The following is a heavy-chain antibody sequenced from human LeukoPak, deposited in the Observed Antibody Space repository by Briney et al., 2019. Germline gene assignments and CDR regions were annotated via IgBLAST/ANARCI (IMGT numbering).Heavy chain of an antibody. Sequence: GGSLRLSCAASGFTFSSYSMNWVRQAPGKGLEWVSSISSSSSYIYYADSVKGRFTISRDNAKNSLYLQMNSPRAEDTAVYYCAREAAAVGVDYWGQGTLVTVSS. V-gene: IGHV3-21*01. D-gene: IGHD6-13*01. CDR3: AREAAAVGVDY. CDR2: ISSSSSYI. CDR1: GFTFSSYS. J-gene: IGHJ4*02.